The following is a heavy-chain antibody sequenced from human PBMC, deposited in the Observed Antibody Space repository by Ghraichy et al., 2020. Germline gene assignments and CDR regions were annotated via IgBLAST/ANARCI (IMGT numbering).Heavy chain of an antibody. V-gene: IGHV1-2*02. Sequence: ASVKVSCKASGYTFTGYYMHWVRQAPGQGLEWMGWINPNSGGTNYAQKFQGRVTMTRDTSISTAYMELSRLRSDDTAVYYCAVYSSSMDYFDYWGQGTLVTVSS. J-gene: IGHJ4*02. CDR2: INPNSGGT. D-gene: IGHD6-6*01. CDR3: AVYSSSMDYFDY. CDR1: GYTFTGYY.